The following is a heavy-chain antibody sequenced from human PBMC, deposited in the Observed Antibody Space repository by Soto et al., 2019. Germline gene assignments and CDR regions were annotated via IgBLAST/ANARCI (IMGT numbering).Heavy chain of an antibody. J-gene: IGHJ5*02. D-gene: IGHD3-9*01. Sequence: ASVKVSCKASGYTFTSYGISWVRQAPGQGLEWMGWISAYNGNTNYAQKLQGRVTMTTDTSTSTAYMELRSLRSDDTAVYYCARDQYYDILTGLNWFDPWGQGTLVTVSS. V-gene: IGHV1-18*01. CDR1: GYTFTSYG. CDR3: ARDQYYDILTGLNWFDP. CDR2: ISAYNGNT.